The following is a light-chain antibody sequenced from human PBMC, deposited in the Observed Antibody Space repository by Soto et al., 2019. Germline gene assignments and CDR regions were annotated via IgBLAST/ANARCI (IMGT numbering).Light chain of an antibody. V-gene: IGKV1-5*03. CDR2: KAS. CDR3: PHYNSYSEA. CDR1: QTISSW. Sequence: DIQITQSPSALSGSVGDGVTITCRASQTISSWLAWYQQKPGKAPKRLIYKASTLKSGAPSRFSRSGSGTEFTLTISRLQPDDFATYYCPHYNSYSEAFGQGTKVDIK. J-gene: IGKJ1*01.